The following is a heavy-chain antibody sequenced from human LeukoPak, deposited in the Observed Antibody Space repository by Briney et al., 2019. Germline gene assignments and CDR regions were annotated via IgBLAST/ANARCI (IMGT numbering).Heavy chain of an antibody. CDR1: GFTLSSFS. CDR3: AKRGLYGTVPFYGMDV. V-gene: IGHV3-23*01. CDR2: IGRTT. Sequence: GGSLRLSCAASGFTLSSFSMRWVRQAPGKGLEYVSGIGRTTYYAESVKGRFTISRDNSKNTLFLQMNSLRAEDTAVYYCAKRGLYGTVPFYGMDVWGQGTTVTVSS. J-gene: IGHJ6*02. D-gene: IGHD2-8*02.